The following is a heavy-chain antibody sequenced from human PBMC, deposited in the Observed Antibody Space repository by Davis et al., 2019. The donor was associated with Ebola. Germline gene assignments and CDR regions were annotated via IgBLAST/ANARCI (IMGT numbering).Heavy chain of an antibody. Sequence: GESLKISCAASGFTFNNYAMTWVRQAPGKGLEWISLISGDGTNTYYADSVKGRFTISRDKSKNTVYLQMNSLRAEDTAVYYCAKEIGGSGWYSIDYWGQGTLVTVSS. J-gene: IGHJ4*02. CDR1: GFTFNNYA. CDR3: AKEIGGSGWYSIDY. V-gene: IGHV3-23*01. CDR2: ISGDGTNT. D-gene: IGHD6-19*01.